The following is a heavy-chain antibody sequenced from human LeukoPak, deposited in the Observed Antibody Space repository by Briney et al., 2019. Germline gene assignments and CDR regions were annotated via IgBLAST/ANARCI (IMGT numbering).Heavy chain of an antibody. CDR3: AKDRAMPYFDY. D-gene: IGHD2-2*01. V-gene: IGHV3-23*01. J-gene: IGHJ4*02. CDR2: ISGSGGST. Sequence: GGSLTLSCAASGFTFSSYAMSWVRQAPGKGLEWVSAISGSGGSTYYADSVKGRLTISRDNSKNTLYLQMNSLRAEDTAVYYCAKDRAMPYFDYWGQGTLVTVSS. CDR1: GFTFSSYA.